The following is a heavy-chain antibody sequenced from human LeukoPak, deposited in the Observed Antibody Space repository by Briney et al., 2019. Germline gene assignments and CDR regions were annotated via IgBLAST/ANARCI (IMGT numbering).Heavy chain of an antibody. D-gene: IGHD3-16*01. CDR1: GFTFSSYA. Sequence: PGGSLRLSCAASGFTFSSYAMHWVRQAPGKGLEWVAVISYDGSNKYYADSVKGRFTISRDNSKNTLYLQMNSLRAEDTAVYYCARRFGESRAFDIWGQGTMVTVSS. J-gene: IGHJ3*02. CDR3: ARRFGESRAFDI. CDR2: ISYDGSNK. V-gene: IGHV3-30-3*01.